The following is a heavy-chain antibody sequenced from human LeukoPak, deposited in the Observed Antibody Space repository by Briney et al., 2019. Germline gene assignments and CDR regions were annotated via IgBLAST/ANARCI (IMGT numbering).Heavy chain of an antibody. Sequence: GGSLRLSCAASGFTFSSYWMNWARQAPGKGLEWVASINHNGNVNYYVDSVKGRFTISRDNAKNSLYLQMSNLRAEDTAVYFWSGGGGLDLWGQGA. CDR3: SGGGGLDL. J-gene: IGHJ6*01. D-gene: IGHD3-10*01. CDR1: GFTFSSYW. V-gene: IGHV3-7*03. CDR2: INHNGNVN.